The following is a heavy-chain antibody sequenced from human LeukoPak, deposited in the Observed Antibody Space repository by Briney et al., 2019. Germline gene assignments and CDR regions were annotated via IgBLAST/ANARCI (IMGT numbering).Heavy chain of an antibody. CDR3: AEGKATVTTWSAFY. V-gene: IGHV3-23*01. D-gene: IGHD4-17*01. J-gene: IGHJ4*02. CDR2: ISGSGGST. CDR1: GFTFSSDA. Sequence: GGTLRLSCAASGFTFSSDAMSWVRKAPWKGLEWVSAISGSGGSTYYADSVKGRFTISRDNSKNTLYLQMNSLRAEDTAVYYCAEGKATVTTWSAFYWGQGTLATVSS.